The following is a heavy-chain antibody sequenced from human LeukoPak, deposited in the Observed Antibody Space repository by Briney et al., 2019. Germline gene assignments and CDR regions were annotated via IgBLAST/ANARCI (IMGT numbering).Heavy chain of an antibody. CDR3: ARDRDDYGSEYGMDV. J-gene: IGHJ6*02. CDR2: IWYDGSNK. CDR1: GFTFSSYG. Sequence: GGSLRLSCAASGFTFSSYGMHWVRQAPGKGLEWVAVIWYDGSNKYYADSVKGRFTISRDNSKNTLYLQMNSLRAEDTAVYYCARDRDDYGSEYGMDVWGQGTTVTVSS. V-gene: IGHV3-33*01. D-gene: IGHD4-17*01.